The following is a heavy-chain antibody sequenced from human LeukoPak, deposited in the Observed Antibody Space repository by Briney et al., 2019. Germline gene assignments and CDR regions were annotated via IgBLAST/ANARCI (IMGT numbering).Heavy chain of an antibody. D-gene: IGHD3-10*01. V-gene: IGHV4-34*01. CDR2: INHSGST. Sequence: PSETLSLTCAVHGGSSSGYYWSWIRQPPGKGLEWIGEINHSGSTNYNPSLKSRVTISVDTSKNQFSLKLSSVTAADTAVYYCASTGTDYWGQGTLVTVSS. J-gene: IGHJ4*02. CDR3: ASTGTDY. CDR1: GGSSSGYY.